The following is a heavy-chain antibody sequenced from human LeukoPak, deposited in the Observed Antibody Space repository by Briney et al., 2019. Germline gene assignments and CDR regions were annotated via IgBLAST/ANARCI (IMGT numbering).Heavy chain of an antibody. CDR3: AREGCFSTNCHVIGDDNWIDP. D-gene: IGHD2-2*01. Sequence: GASVKVSCKASGYRFSASSMHWVRQAPGQGLEWMGWINPDSGATHFAQKFQGRVIRTSDTSISTVYLELSRLRSDDTAVYYCAREGCFSTNCHVIGDDNWIDPWGQGTLVTVSS. CDR2: INPDSGAT. J-gene: IGHJ5*02. V-gene: IGHV1-2*02. CDR1: GYRFSASS.